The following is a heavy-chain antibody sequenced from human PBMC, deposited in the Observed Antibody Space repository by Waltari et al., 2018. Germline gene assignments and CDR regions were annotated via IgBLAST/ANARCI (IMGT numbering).Heavy chain of an antibody. J-gene: IGHJ4*02. Sequence: QVHLLQSGSEVKKPGASVKVSCKASLYTFTGYYMHWVRKAPGQGLEWMGRINPNRGGTNYAQKFEGRVTMNRETSISTGYMKLRRLGSDDMAVYYFARDENYYDSSGYYFDYWGQGTLVTVSS. CDR2: INPNRGGT. CDR3: ARDENYYDSSGYYFDY. D-gene: IGHD3-22*01. CDR1: LYTFTGYY. V-gene: IGHV1-2*06.